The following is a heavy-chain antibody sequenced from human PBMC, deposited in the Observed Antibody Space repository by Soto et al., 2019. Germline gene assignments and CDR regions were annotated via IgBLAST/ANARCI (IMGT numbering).Heavy chain of an antibody. D-gene: IGHD2-2*01. Sequence: QVQRVQSGAEVKKPGSSVKVSCKASGGTFSRYSITWVRQAPGHGLEWIGRIIPIFGIASYAQKFQGRVTITADESTSKAYMELSSLRSDDTAVYYCAREDRDRETGLVPAAIDGMDVWGQGTTVTVSS. CDR1: GGTFSRYS. J-gene: IGHJ6*01. V-gene: IGHV1-69*08. CDR2: IIPIFGIA. CDR3: AREDRDRETGLVPAAIDGMDV.